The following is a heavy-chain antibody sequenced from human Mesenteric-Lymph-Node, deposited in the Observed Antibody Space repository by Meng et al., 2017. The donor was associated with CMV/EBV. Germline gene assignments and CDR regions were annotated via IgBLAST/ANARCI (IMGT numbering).Heavy chain of an antibody. Sequence: GESLKISCAASGFTFSSYAMSWVRQAPGKGLEWVGRIKSKTDGGTTDYAAPVKGRFTISRDDSKNTLYLQMNSLKTEDTAVYYCTTDLAIIEPWGQGTLVTVSS. D-gene: IGHD3-10*01. CDR1: GFTFSSYA. CDR3: TTDLAIIEP. J-gene: IGHJ5*02. V-gene: IGHV3-15*01. CDR2: IKSKTDGGTT.